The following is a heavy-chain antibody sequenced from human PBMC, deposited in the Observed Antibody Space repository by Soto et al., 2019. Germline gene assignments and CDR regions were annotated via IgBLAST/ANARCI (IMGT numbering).Heavy chain of an antibody. CDR2: ITLYNGNT. CDR3: ARDGSASSSWFYFDY. CDR1: GYTFTYCS. Sequence: SVKVSCKASGYTFTYCSLHWLQQAPGQGLERMRWITLYNGNTNYAKKFQGRVTITRDMSLRTAYIELSSLRSEDTAVYYCARDGSASSSWFYFDYWGQGTLVTVSS. V-gene: IGHV1-45*02. D-gene: IGHD6-13*01. J-gene: IGHJ4*02.